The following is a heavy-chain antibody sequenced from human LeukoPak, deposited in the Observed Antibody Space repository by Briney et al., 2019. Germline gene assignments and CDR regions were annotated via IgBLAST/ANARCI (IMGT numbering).Heavy chain of an antibody. CDR1: GLTFSSYW. Sequence: GGSLRLSCAASGLTFSSYWMHWVRQAPGKGLVCVSRINRDGSTTTYADSVKGRFTVSRDNAKNTLYLQMNSLRAEDTAVYYCARVRVGATYGGAFDIWGQGTMVTVSS. CDR2: INRDGSTT. V-gene: IGHV3-74*03. CDR3: ARVRVGATYGGAFDI. D-gene: IGHD1-26*01. J-gene: IGHJ3*02.